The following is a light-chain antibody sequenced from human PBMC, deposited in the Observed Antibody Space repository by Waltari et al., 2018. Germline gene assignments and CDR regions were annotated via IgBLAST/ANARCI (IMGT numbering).Light chain of an antibody. CDR2: VNSDGSH. V-gene: IGLV4-69*01. CDR1: SGHSSTV. Sequence: QLVLTQSPSASASLGASVKLPCTLSSGHSSTVIAWLQQQPEKGPRYLMRVNSDGSHSRGAEIPDRFSGSSSGAERYLTISSLQSEDEAYYYCQTGGHGTWVFGGGTKLTVL. J-gene: IGLJ3*02. CDR3: QTGGHGTWV.